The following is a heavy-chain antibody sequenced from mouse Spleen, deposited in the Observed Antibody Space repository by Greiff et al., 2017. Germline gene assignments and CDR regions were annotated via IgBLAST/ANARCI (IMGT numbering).Heavy chain of an antibody. CDR2: IDPANGNT. D-gene: IGHD2-4*01. J-gene: IGHJ3*01. CDR3: ARGGYYDAWFAY. Sequence: VQLKESGAELVKPGASVKLSCTASGFNIKDTYMHWVKQRPEQGLEWIGRIDPANGNTKYDPKFQGKATITADTSSNTAYLQLSSLTSEDTAVYYCARGGYYDAWFAYWGQGTLVTVSA. V-gene: IGHV14-3*02. CDR1: GFNIKDTY.